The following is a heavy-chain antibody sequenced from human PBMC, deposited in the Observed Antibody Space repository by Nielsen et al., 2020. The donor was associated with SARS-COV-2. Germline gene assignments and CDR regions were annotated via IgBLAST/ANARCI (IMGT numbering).Heavy chain of an antibody. CDR2: IWYDGSNK. CDR3: ARAEGSYRSGSYSGMDV. V-gene: IGHV3-33*01. Sequence: GESLKISCAASGFTFSSYGMHWVRQAPGKGLEWVAVIWYDGSNKYYADSVKGRFTISRDNSKNTLYLQMNNLGDGDTAVYYCARAEGSYRSGSYSGMDVWGQGTTVTVSS. J-gene: IGHJ6*01. CDR1: GFTFSSYG. D-gene: IGHD3-16*02.